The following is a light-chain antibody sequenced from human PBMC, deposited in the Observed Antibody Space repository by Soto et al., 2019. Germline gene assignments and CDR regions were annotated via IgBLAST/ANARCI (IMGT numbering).Light chain of an antibody. CDR2: GAS. V-gene: IGKV3-20*01. J-gene: IGKJ3*01. CDR3: QQYGSSFFT. CDR1: QSVASNY. Sequence: EIVLTQSPGTLSLSPGETASVSCRASQSVASNYLAWYQQKPGQAPRLLIYGASSRATGIPDRFSGSGSGTDFTLTISRLEPEDFAVYYCQQYGSSFFTFGPGTKVDIK.